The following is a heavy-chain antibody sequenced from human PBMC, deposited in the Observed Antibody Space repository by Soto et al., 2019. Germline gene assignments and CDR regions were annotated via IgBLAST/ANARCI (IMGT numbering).Heavy chain of an antibody. CDR2: INSDGSST. CDR1: GFTFSSYW. CDR3: ARDLRVVTGHYGMDV. Sequence: GSLRLSCAASGFTFSSYWMHWVRQAPGKGLLCISRINSDGSSTNYADSVKGRFTISRDNAKNTVYLQMNSLRAEDTAVYYCARDLRVVTGHYGMDVWGQGTTVTVSS. V-gene: IGHV3-74*01. D-gene: IGHD3-9*01. J-gene: IGHJ6*02.